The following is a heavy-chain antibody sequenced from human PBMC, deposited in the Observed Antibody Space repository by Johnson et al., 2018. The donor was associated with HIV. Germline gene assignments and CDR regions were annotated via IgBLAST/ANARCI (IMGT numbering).Heavy chain of an antibody. CDR3: ARDPRLGELKIDRRGYAFDI. V-gene: IGHV3-30-3*01. D-gene: IGHD3-16*01. CDR2: ISYDGSNK. Sequence: QVQLVESGGGVVQPGRSLRLSCAASGFTFSSYAMHWVRQAPGKGLEWVAVISYDGSNKYYADSVKGRFTISRANSKNTLYLQMNSLRGEDTAVYYCARDPRLGELKIDRRGYAFDIWGQGTMVTVSS. CDR1: GFTFSSYA. J-gene: IGHJ3*02.